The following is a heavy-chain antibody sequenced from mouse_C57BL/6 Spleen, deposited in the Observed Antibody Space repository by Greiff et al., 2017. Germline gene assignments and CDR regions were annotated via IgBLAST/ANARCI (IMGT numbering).Heavy chain of an antibody. J-gene: IGHJ2*01. CDR2: ISGGGGNT. CDR3: ARQSFDY. Sequence: EVQVVESGGGLVKPGGSLKLSCAASGFTFSSYTMSWVRQTPEKRLEWVATISGGGGNTYYPDSVKGRFTISRDNAKNTLYLQMSSLRSEDTALYYCARQSFDYWGQGTTLTVSS. CDR1: GFTFSSYT. V-gene: IGHV5-9*01.